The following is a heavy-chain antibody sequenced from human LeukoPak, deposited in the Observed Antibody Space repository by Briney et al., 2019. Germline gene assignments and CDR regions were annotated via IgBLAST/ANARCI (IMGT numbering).Heavy chain of an antibody. CDR2: IYYSWST. Sequence: PSETLSLTCTVSGGSISSYYWSWIRQPPGKGLEWIGYIYYSWSTNYNPSLKSRVTISVDTSKNQFSLKLSSVTAADTAVYYCARLGYCSGGSCYRKYYYYGMDVWGQGTTVTVSS. CDR3: ARLGYCSGGSCYRKYYYYGMDV. D-gene: IGHD2-15*01. J-gene: IGHJ6*02. V-gene: IGHV4-59*01. CDR1: GGSISSYY.